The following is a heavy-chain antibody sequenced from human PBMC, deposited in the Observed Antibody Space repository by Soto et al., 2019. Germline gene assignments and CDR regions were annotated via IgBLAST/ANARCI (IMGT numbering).Heavy chain of an antibody. D-gene: IGHD6-13*01. CDR1: GYTFTSYY. V-gene: IGHV1-46*01. CDR2: INPRGGIT. Sequence: QMQLVQSGAEVKKPGASVKVSCKASGYTFTSYYIHWVRQAPGQGLEWMGIINPRGGITTYAQKFQGPLTMTGDTPTGTVYMELSSLKSEHTAMYHCASSHAYGSSWYGLPPDLSHGMDVWGQGTTVTVSS. CDR3: ASSHAYGSSWYGLPPDLSHGMDV. J-gene: IGHJ6*02.